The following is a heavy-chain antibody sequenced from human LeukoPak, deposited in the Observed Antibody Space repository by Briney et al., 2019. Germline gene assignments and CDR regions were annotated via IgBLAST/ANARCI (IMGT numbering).Heavy chain of an antibody. D-gene: IGHD1-26*01. CDR2: ISRSSNYK. J-gene: IGHJ4*02. Sequence: GGSLRLSCAASGFTFSSYSMNWVRQAPGKGLEWVSSISRSSNYKYYADSVKGRFTISRDNAKNSLYLQMNSLRAEDTAVYYCARDYRGSDYWGQGTLVTVSS. CDR3: ARDYRGSDY. CDR1: GFTFSSYS. V-gene: IGHV3-21*01.